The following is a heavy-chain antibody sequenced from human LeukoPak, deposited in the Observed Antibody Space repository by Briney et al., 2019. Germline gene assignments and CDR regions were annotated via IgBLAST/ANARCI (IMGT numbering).Heavy chain of an antibody. CDR2: MNPNSGNT. D-gene: IGHD3-9*01. CDR3: ARGKVDILTGYYPYYFDY. V-gene: IGHV1-8*01. CDR1: GYTFTSYD. Sequence: GASVKVSCKASGYTFTSYDINWVRQATGQGLEWMGWMNPNSGNTGYAQKFQGRVTMTRNTSISTAYMELSSLRSEDTAVYYCARGKVDILTGYYPYYFDYWGQGTLVTVSS. J-gene: IGHJ4*02.